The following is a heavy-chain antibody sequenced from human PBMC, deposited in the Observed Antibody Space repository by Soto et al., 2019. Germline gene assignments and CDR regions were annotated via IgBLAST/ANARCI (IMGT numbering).Heavy chain of an antibody. CDR1: GASISRGGYF. D-gene: IGHD6-25*01. CDR2: IYHSGST. Sequence: QLQLQESGSGLVKPSQTLSLTCAVSGASISRGGYFWSWIRQPPGKGLEWIGYIYHSGSTYYNPSLKSRLTISVDRSKNQFSLKLSSVTAADTAVYYCAREASGWFDPWGQGTLVTVSS. J-gene: IGHJ5*02. V-gene: IGHV4-30-2*01. CDR3: AREASGWFDP.